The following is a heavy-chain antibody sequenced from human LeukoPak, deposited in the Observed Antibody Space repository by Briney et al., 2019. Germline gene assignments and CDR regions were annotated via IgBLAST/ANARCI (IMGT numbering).Heavy chain of an antibody. Sequence: SETLSLTWTVSGGSISSSSYYWGWIRQPPGKGLEWIGSIYYSGSTYYNPSLKSRVTISVDTSKNQFSLKLSSVTAADTAVYYCARLVDDYVWGSYLGYWGQGTLVTVSS. CDR3: ARLVDDYVWGSYLGY. V-gene: IGHV4-39*01. J-gene: IGHJ4*02. CDR2: IYYSGST. CDR1: GGSISSSSYY. D-gene: IGHD3-16*02.